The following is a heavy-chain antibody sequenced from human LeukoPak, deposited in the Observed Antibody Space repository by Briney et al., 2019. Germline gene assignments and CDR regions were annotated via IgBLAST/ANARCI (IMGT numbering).Heavy chain of an antibody. V-gene: IGHV1-18*01. CDR1: GYTLTSYD. D-gene: IGHD6-19*01. J-gene: IGHJ4*02. CDR2: ISAYNGNT. CDR3: ARDQAGIAVAGSIFDY. Sequence: ASVKVSCKASGYTLTSYDINWVRQATGQGLEWMGWISAYNGNTNYAQKLQGRVTMTTDTSTSTAYMELRSLRSDDTAVYYCARDQAGIAVAGSIFDYWGQGTLVTVSS.